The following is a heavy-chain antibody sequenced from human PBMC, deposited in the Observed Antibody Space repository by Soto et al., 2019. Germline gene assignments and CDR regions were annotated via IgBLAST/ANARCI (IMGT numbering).Heavy chain of an antibody. V-gene: IGHV4-34*01. CDR3: TRLWFGELYAFYT. J-gene: IGHJ3*02. CDR1: GGSFSGYY. D-gene: IGHD3-10*01. Sequence: PSETLSLTCAVYGGSFSGYYWSWIRQPPGKGLEWIGEINHSGSTNYNPSLKSRVTISVDTSKNQFSLKLSSVTAADTAVYYCTRLWFGELYAFYTWAQGTMVPVSS. CDR2: INHSGST.